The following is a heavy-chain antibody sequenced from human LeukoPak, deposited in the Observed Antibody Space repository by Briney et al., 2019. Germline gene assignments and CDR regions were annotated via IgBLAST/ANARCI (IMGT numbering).Heavy chain of an antibody. J-gene: IGHJ3*02. CDR2: ISWNSGSI. CDR1: GFTFDDYA. CDR3: VGYYDSSGYFPRDDAFDI. V-gene: IGHV3-9*01. D-gene: IGHD3-22*01. Sequence: PGRSLRLSCAASGFTFDDYAMHWVRQAPGKGLEWVSGISWNSGSIGYADSVKGRFTISRDNAKNTLYLQMNSLRAEDTAVYYCVGYYDSSGYFPRDDAFDIWGQGTMVTVSS.